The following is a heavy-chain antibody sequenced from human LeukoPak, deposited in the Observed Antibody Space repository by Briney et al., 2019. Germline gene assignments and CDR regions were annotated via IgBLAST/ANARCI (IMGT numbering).Heavy chain of an antibody. D-gene: IGHD5-18*01. CDR3: AKNVDTAMAPPYYYYYYGMDV. Sequence: GRSLRLSCAASGFTFSSYGMHWVRQAPGEGLEWVAVISYDGSNKYYADSVKGRFTISRDNSKNTLYLQMNSLRAEDTAVYYCAKNVDTAMAPPYYYYYYGMDVWGQGTTVTVSS. V-gene: IGHV3-30*18. CDR1: GFTFSSYG. J-gene: IGHJ6*02. CDR2: ISYDGSNK.